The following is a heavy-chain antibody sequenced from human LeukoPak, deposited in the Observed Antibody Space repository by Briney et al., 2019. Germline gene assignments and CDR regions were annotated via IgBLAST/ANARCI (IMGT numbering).Heavy chain of an antibody. V-gene: IGHV3-48*01. Sequence: QSGGSLRLSCVASGFIFSSYSMNWVRQAPGKGLEWVSYISSSSTTYYAESVKGRFTISRDNAKNSVYLQMNSLTAEDTAIYYCAKATGTLGNWGQGTLVTVSS. D-gene: IGHD1-1*01. CDR3: AKATGTLGN. J-gene: IGHJ4*02. CDR1: GFIFSSYS. CDR2: ISSSSTT.